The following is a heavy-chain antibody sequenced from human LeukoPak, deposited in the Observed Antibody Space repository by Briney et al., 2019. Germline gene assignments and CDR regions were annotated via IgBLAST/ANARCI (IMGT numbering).Heavy chain of an antibody. Sequence: PGGSLRLSCAVSGFTVSSNYMSWVRQAPGKGLEWVSFIYSGGSTYYADSVKGRFTISRDNSKNTLYLQMNSLRPEDTAVYYCARRKQQLVFDYWGQGTLVTVSS. CDR3: ARRKQQLVFDY. CDR1: GFTVSSNY. D-gene: IGHD6-13*01. J-gene: IGHJ4*02. V-gene: IGHV3-53*01. CDR2: IYSGGST.